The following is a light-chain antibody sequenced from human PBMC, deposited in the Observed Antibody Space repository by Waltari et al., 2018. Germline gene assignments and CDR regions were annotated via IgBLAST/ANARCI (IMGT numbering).Light chain of an antibody. V-gene: IGKV3-20*01. CDR1: QSGTRA. CDR2: GAS. CDR3: QHYLRLPVT. Sequence: EIVLTQSPGTLSLSPGEIATLSCRTSQSGTRALAWYQQKPGQAPRLLIYGASNRATGIPDRFSGSGSGTDCSLTISSLEPEDFAVYYCQHYLRLPVTFGQGTKVEVK. J-gene: IGKJ1*01.